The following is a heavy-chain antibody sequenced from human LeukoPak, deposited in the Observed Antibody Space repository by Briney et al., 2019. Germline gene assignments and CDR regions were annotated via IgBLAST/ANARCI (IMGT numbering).Heavy chain of an antibody. CDR2: ISGSGGST. J-gene: IGHJ4*02. CDR3: AKDLTATVPAPFDY. CDR1: GFTFSSYS. D-gene: IGHD4-17*01. V-gene: IGHV3-23*01. Sequence: GGSLRLSCAASGFTFSSYSMNWVRQAPGKGLEWVSAISGSGGSTYYVDSVKGRFTISRDNSKNTLYLQMNSLRAEDTAVYYCAKDLTATVPAPFDYWGQGTLVTVSS.